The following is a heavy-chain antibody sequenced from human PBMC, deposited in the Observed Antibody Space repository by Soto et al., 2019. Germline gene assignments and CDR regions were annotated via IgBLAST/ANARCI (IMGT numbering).Heavy chain of an antibody. V-gene: IGHV4-30-4*01. CDR2: IYYSGST. D-gene: IGHD5-18*01. J-gene: IGHJ1*01. CDR1: GVSISSGDYY. Sequence: SETLSLTCTVSGVSISSGDYYWSWIRQPPGKGLEWIGYIYYSGSTYYNPSLKSRVTISVDTSKNQFSLKLSSVTAADTAVYYCATAENVDTAMVPAEYFQHWGQGTLVTVSS. CDR3: ATAENVDTAMVPAEYFQH.